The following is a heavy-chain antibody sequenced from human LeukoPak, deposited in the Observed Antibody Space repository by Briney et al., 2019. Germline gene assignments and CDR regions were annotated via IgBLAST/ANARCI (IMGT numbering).Heavy chain of an antibody. CDR3: ARGRATGRSGGDY. D-gene: IGHD3-9*01. Sequence: KTGGSLRISCAAPGFTISSCSMNWGPQAPGEGGGGVSYISSGSSSIYYADSVKGRFTISRDNAENSLYLQMNSLRDEDTAVYYCARGRATGRSGGDYWGQGTLVTVSS. CDR2: ISSGSSSI. V-gene: IGHV3-48*02. CDR1: GFTISSCS. J-gene: IGHJ4*02.